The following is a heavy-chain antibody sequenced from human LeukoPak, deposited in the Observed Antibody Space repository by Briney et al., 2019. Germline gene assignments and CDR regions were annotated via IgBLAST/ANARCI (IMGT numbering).Heavy chain of an antibody. D-gene: IGHD4-17*01. V-gene: IGHV3-11*06. CDR1: GFTFSDYY. J-gene: IGHJ4*02. CDR2: ISSSSSYT. CDR3: ARGRDYGDPGDY. Sequence: PGASLRLSCAASGFTFSDYYMSWIRQAPGKGLEWVSYISSSSSYTNYADSVKGRFTISRDNAKNSLYLQMNSLRAEDTAVYYCARGRDYGDPGDYWGQGTLVTVSS.